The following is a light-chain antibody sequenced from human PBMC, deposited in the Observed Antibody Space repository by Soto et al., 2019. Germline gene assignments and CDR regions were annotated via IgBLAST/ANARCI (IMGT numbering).Light chain of an antibody. CDR1: QSVSSNF. V-gene: IGKV3-20*01. CDR3: QQYGSSPRT. Sequence: EIVLTQSPGTLSLSPGDRATLSCRASQSVSSNFLAWYQQKPGQAPRLLIYGASISTTGTPDRCSGSGSGNFITLTIRRLEHEDFAIYFCQQYGSSPRTFGQGTKVEIK. J-gene: IGKJ1*01. CDR2: GAS.